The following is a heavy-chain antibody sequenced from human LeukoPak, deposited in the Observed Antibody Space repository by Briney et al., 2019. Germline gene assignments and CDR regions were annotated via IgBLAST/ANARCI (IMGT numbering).Heavy chain of an antibody. V-gene: IGHV3-66*01. CDR2: IYSGGST. Sequence: PGGSLTLSCAASGFTVSSNYMSRVRQAPGKGLEWVSVIYSGGSTYYADSVKGRFTISRDNSKNTLYLQMNSLRAEDTAVYYCARERVVYYYGMDVWGQGTTGTVSS. CDR3: ARERVVYYYGMDV. J-gene: IGHJ6*02. CDR1: GFTVSSNY. D-gene: IGHD3-22*01.